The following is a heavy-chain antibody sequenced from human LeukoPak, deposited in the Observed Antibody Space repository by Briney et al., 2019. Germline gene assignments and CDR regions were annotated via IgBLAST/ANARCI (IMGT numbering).Heavy chain of an antibody. D-gene: IGHD4-17*01. CDR1: GYTFTSYG. V-gene: IGHV1-69*05. J-gene: IGHJ4*02. CDR3: AQDGESYGDYGKGIDY. Sequence: SVKVSCKASGYTFTSYGISWVRQAPGQGLEWMGRIIPIFGTANYAQKFQGRVTITTDESTSTAYMELSSLRSEDTAVYYCAQDGESYGDYGKGIDYWGQGTLVTVSS. CDR2: IIPIFGTA.